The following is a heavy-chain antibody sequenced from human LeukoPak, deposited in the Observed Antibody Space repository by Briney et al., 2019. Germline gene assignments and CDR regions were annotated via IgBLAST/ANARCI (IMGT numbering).Heavy chain of an antibody. CDR2: ISWNSGSI. CDR1: GFTFDDYA. V-gene: IGHV3-9*01. J-gene: IGHJ3*02. D-gene: IGHD2-8*01. CDR3: AKDIVVYAFDAFDI. Sequence: PGRSLRLSCAASGFTFDDYAMHWVRQAPGKGLEWVSGISWNSGSIGYADSVKGRFTISRDNAKNSLYLQMNSLRAEDTALYYCAKDIVVYAFDAFDIWGQGTMVTVSS.